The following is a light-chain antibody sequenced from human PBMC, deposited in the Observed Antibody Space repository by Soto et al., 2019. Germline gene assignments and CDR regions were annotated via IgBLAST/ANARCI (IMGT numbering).Light chain of an antibody. V-gene: IGKV3-20*01. CDR3: QQSGSSPFT. CDR2: GAS. CDR1: QSVYSNS. J-gene: IGKJ2*01. Sequence: EIVLTQSPGTLSLSPGDRATLSCRASQSVYSNSLAWYQQKPGQAPRLLIYGASNGATGIPDRFSGSGSGTDFTLTISRLEPEDFAVYYCQQSGSSPFTFGQGTKLEIK.